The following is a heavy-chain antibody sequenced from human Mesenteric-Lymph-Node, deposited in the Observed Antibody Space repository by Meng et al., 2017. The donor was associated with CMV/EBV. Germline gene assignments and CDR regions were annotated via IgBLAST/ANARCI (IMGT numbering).Heavy chain of an antibody. CDR3: ARDGGSGYSFDH. J-gene: IGHJ4*02. CDR1: GFSFSSYS. Sequence: GESLKISCAASGFSFSSYSMNWVRQAPGKGLEWVSSISSSSYIYYADSVKGRFTISRDNAENSLYLQMNSLRAEDTAVYYCARDGGSGYSFDHWGQGTLVTVSS. CDR2: ISSSSYI. D-gene: IGHD3-22*01. V-gene: IGHV3-21*01.